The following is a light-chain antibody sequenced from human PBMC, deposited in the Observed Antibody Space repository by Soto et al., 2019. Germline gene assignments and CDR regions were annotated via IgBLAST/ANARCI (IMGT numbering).Light chain of an antibody. CDR3: TQALQTRPT. Sequence: DIVMTQSPLSLPVTPGEPASISCRSSQSLLHRRGYNYFTWYLQKPGQSPQLLIYLASSQTSGVGDRLSGSGSGTDFTLKISTVEAEDVGVYCCTQALQTRPTFGGRTNVDIK. CDR2: LAS. J-gene: IGKJ3*01. CDR1: QSLLHRRGYNY. V-gene: IGKV2-28*01.